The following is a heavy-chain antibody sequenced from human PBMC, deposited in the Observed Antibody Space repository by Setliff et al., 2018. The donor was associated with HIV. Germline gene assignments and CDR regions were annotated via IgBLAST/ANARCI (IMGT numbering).Heavy chain of an antibody. Sequence: PGESLKISCAASGFTFSNYWMDWVRQAPGKGLEWVATIKQDGSEIYYMDSVKGRFTISRDNARTSLFLEVRSLRDEDTAVYLCANLWELGAWGQGTLVTVSS. CDR2: IKQDGSEI. J-gene: IGHJ5*02. V-gene: IGHV3-7*03. CDR1: GFTFSNYW. CDR3: ANLWELGA. D-gene: IGHD3-16*01.